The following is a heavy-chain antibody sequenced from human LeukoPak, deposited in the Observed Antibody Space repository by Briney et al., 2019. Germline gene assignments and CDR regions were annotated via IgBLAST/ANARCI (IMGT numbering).Heavy chain of an antibody. CDR3: ARVGGSGSYYNVVPDY. CDR1: GGSVSSGSYY. Sequence: SETLSLTCTVSGGSVSSGSYYWSWIRQPPGKGLEWIGYIYYSGSTNYNPSLKSRATISVDTSKNQFSLKLCSVTAADTAVYYCARVGGSGSYYNVVPDYWGQGTLVTVSS. D-gene: IGHD3-10*01. J-gene: IGHJ4*02. CDR2: IYYSGST. V-gene: IGHV4-61*01.